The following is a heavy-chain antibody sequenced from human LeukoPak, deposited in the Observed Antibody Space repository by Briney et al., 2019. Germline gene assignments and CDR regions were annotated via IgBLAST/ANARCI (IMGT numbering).Heavy chain of an antibody. Sequence: SETLSLTYAVSGGSISSSYWWSWVRQPPVKGLEWIGVVYHSGSTNYSPSLKSRVTLSVDKSKNQFSLRLSSVTAADTAVYYCAGAYCGGDCYSGRTFDIWGQGTMVTVSS. J-gene: IGHJ3*02. CDR1: GGSISSSYW. D-gene: IGHD2-21*02. V-gene: IGHV4-4*02. CDR2: VYHSGST. CDR3: AGAYCGGDCYSGRTFDI.